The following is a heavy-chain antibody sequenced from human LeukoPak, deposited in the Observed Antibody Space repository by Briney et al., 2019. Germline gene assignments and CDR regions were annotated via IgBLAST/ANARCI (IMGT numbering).Heavy chain of an antibody. V-gene: IGHV4-39*07. J-gene: IGHJ4*02. CDR3: AGQFTIFGVVDY. D-gene: IGHD3-3*01. Sequence: SETLSLTCTVSGGSISSSSYYWGWIRQPPGKGLEWIGSIYYSGSTNYNPSLKSRVTISVDTSKNQFSLKLSSVTAADTAVYYCAGQFTIFGVVDYWGQGTLVTVSS. CDR2: IYYSGST. CDR1: GGSISSSSYY.